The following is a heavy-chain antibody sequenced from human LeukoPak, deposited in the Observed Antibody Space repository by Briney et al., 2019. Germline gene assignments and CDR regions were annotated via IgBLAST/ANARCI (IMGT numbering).Heavy chain of an antibody. CDR3: ARGLLANGIFGY. Sequence: PGGSLRLSCSASGFTFSRHNMVWVRQAPGKGLEWVSSITSSGSHIYYADSVKGRFAISRDNAKNSLYLQMNSLRAEDTAVYYCARGLLANGIFGYWGQGTLVTVSS. J-gene: IGHJ4*02. CDR2: ITSSGSHI. CDR1: GFTFSRHN. V-gene: IGHV3-21*01. D-gene: IGHD3-3*01.